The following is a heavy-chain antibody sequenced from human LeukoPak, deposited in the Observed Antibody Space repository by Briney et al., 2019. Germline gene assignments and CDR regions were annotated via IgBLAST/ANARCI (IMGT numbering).Heavy chain of an antibody. CDR1: GLIFSSSE. CDR2: SSSIGSSGSTI. D-gene: IGHD3-10*01. Sequence: GGSLRLSCAASGLIFSSSEMNWVSQAPGKGLEWHSYSSSIGSSGSTIYYADSVKGRFTISRDNAKKSLYLRMNSLRAEDTAVYFCARSGRARRGAFDIWGQGTLVSVSS. CDR3: ARSGRARRGAFDI. J-gene: IGHJ3*02. V-gene: IGHV3-48*03.